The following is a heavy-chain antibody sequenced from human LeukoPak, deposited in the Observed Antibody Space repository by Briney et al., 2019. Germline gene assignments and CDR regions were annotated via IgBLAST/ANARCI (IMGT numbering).Heavy chain of an antibody. Sequence: GRSLRLSCAASGFTFSSYGMRWVRQAPGKGLEWVAVISYDGSNKYYADSVKGRFTISRDNSKNTLYLQMNSLRAEDTAVYYCAKDLRQWLVLGNYYYGMDVWGKGTTVTVSS. CDR2: ISYDGSNK. CDR1: GFTFSSYG. J-gene: IGHJ6*04. V-gene: IGHV3-30*18. D-gene: IGHD6-19*01. CDR3: AKDLRQWLVLGNYYYGMDV.